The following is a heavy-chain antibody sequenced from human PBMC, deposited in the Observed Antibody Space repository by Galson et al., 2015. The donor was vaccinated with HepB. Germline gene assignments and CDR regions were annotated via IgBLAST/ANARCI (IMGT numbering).Heavy chain of an antibody. Sequence: SVKVSCKASGYSFNRFAINWVRQAPGQGLEWMGWINTNTGNPTYAQGLTGRFVFSLDTSVSTAYLQISSLKAEDAAVYYCAGDRYYDSSAYAFWGQGTLVTVSS. CDR2: INTNTGNP. D-gene: IGHD3-22*01. CDR3: AGDRYYDSSAYAF. J-gene: IGHJ4*02. V-gene: IGHV7-4-1*02. CDR1: GYSFNRFA.